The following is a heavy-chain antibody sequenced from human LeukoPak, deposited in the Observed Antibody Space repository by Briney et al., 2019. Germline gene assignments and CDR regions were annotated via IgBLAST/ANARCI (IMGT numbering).Heavy chain of an antibody. CDR1: GYTFTSYD. CDR2: MNPNSGNT. CDR3: ATDPTPNRGYSYARGVY. Sequence: ASVKVSCKASGYTFTSYDINWVRQATGQGLEWMGWMNPNSGNTGYAQKFQGRVTMTRNTSISTAYMELSSLRSEDTAVYYCATDPTPNRGYSYARGVYWGQGTLVTVSS. J-gene: IGHJ4*02. D-gene: IGHD5-18*01. V-gene: IGHV1-8*01.